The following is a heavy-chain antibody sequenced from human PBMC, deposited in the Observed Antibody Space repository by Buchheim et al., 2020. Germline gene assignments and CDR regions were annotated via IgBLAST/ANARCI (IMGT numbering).Heavy chain of an antibody. Sequence: QVQLVESGGGVVQPGRSLRLSCAASGFTFSSYAMHWVRHAPGKGLEWVAVISYDGSNKYYADSVKGRFTISRDNSKNTLYLQMNSLRAEDTAVYYCARDRGSSSWYFDYWGQGTL. CDR1: GFTFSSYA. CDR2: ISYDGSNK. V-gene: IGHV3-30-3*01. J-gene: IGHJ4*02. CDR3: ARDRGSSSWYFDY. D-gene: IGHD6-13*01.